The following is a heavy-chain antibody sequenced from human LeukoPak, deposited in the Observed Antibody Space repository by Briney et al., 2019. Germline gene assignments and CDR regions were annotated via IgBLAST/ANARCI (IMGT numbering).Heavy chain of an antibody. J-gene: IGHJ6*03. D-gene: IGHD2-8*02. CDR3: ARRGDRLCTGLNCPPHNYFFYMDV. CDR2: ITGSGAHT. V-gene: IGHV3-23*01. CDR1: GFTFSNYV. Sequence: GGSLRLSCAVSGFTFSNYVMIWVRQAPRKGLEWVSTITGSGAHTFYADSVTGRFTISRDNAKNSLYLHMNSLTAEDTAVYYCARRGDRLCTGLNCPPHNYFFYMDVWGNGTTVAVSS.